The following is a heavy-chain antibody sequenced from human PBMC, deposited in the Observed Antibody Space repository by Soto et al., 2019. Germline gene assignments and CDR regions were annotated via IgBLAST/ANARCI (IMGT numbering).Heavy chain of an antibody. Sequence: QVQLLQSGAEVKKPGASVKVSCKASGYTFNTYGMSWVRQAPGQGIDWMGWISTYNGNTKYAERLQGRVTMTTDTTTSTPYMEVRILRSDDTAVYYCARGTTDYSYNSGNYFLDYWGQGTLVTVSS. J-gene: IGHJ4*02. V-gene: IGHV1-18*01. CDR2: ISTYNGNT. D-gene: IGHD3-3*01. CDR1: GYTFNTYG. CDR3: ARGTTDYSYNSGNYFLDY.